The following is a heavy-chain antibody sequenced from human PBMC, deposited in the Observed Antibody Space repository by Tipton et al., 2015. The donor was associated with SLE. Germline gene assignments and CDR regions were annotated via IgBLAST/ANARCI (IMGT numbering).Heavy chain of an antibody. CDR3: ARGVVGAMDGYYYGMDV. CDR1: GDSIRRHF. J-gene: IGHJ6*02. Sequence: TLSLTCTVSGDSIRRHFWSWIRQPPGKGLEWIGNIFYSGRTDYNPSLKSRVTMSLDTSENQFSLKLSSVTAADTAVYYCARGVVGAMDGYYYGMDVWGQGTTVTVSS. V-gene: IGHV4-59*11. CDR2: IFYSGRT. D-gene: IGHD1-26*01.